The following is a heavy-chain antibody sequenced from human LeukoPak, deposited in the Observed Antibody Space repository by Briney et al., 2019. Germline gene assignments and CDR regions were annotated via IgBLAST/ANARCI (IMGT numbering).Heavy chain of an antibody. J-gene: IGHJ4*02. CDR3: ARGSSSWYRGAFDY. CDR2: IYYSGST. Sequence: SETLSLTCTVSGGSISSYYWSWIRQPPGKGLEWIGYIYYSGSTNYNPSFKSRVTISVDTSKNQFSLKLSSVTAADTAVYYCARGSSSWYRGAFDYWGQGTLVTVSS. D-gene: IGHD6-13*01. CDR1: GGSISSYY. V-gene: IGHV4-59*01.